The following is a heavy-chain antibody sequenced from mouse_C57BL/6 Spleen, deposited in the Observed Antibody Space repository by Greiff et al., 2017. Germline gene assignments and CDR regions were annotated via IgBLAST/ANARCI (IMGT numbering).Heavy chain of an antibody. CDR3: ARSYYVTFDY. CDR2: IDPSDSYT. V-gene: IGHV1-50*01. Sequence: QVQLQQSGAELVKPGASVKLSCKASGYTFTSYWMQWVKQRPGQGLEWIGEIDPSDSYTNYNQKFKGKATLTVDTSSSTAYMQLSSLTSEDSAVYYCARSYYVTFDYWGQGTTLTVSS. J-gene: IGHJ2*01. D-gene: IGHD2-10*01. CDR1: GYTFTSYW.